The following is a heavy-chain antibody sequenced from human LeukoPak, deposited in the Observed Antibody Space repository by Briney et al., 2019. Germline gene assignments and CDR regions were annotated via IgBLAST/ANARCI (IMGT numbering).Heavy chain of an antibody. CDR1: GITFSNHG. J-gene: IGHJ4*02. Sequence: PGGTLRLSCALSGITFSNHGMNWVRQAPGKGLELVSGVSGSGDVKWYADSVKGRFIISRDNSKTTLYLQMNSLRAEHTAVYYCAQDAASIRFDNWGQGTLVTVSS. CDR2: VSGSGDVK. V-gene: IGHV3-23*01. D-gene: IGHD3-3*01. CDR3: AQDAASIRFDN.